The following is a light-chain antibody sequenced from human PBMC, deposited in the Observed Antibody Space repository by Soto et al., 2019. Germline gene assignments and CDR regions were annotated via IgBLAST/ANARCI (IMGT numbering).Light chain of an antibody. CDR2: GAS. V-gene: IGKV3-20*01. CDR1: QSVSSSY. CDR3: HQYGSSPYT. Sequence: EIVLTQSPGTLSLSPGERATLSCRASQSVSSSYLAWYQQKPGQAPRLLIYGASSRATGIPDRFSGSGSGTDFTLTSSRQEPEDFALYYCHQYGSSPYTFGQGIKLEIK. J-gene: IGKJ2*01.